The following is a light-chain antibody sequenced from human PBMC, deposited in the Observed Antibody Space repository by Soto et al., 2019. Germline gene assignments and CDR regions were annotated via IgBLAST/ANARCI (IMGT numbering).Light chain of an antibody. J-gene: IGKJ4*01. V-gene: IGKV1-39*01. CDR2: AAS. CDR1: QSISTY. CDR3: QQGYSPTLT. Sequence: EIQMTQSPASLSASVGDRVTIPCRAGQSISTYLDWYQQKPGQAPKLLMHAASSLDRGVPSRFSGSGSGTDFTLTISSLQPEDFATYYCQQGYSPTLTFGEGTKVDIK.